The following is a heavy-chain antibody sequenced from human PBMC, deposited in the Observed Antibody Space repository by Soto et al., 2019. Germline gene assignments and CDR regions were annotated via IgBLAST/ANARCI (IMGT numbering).Heavy chain of an antibody. J-gene: IGHJ4*02. Sequence: PGGSLRLSCAASGFTFSSYSMNWVRQAPGKGLEWVSSISSSSSYIYYADSVKGRFTISRDNAKNSLYLQMNSLRAEDTAVYYCARAFLGKGYSYGYYNYWGQGTLVTVSS. D-gene: IGHD5-18*01. V-gene: IGHV3-21*01. CDR1: GFTFSSYS. CDR3: ARAFLGKGYSYGYYNY. CDR2: ISSSSSYI.